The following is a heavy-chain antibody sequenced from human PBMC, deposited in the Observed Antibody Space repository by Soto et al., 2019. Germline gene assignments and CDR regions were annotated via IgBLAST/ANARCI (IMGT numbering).Heavy chain of an antibody. D-gene: IGHD2-8*01. CDR3: ARHEGNGNVWPLDY. J-gene: IGHJ4*02. CDR1: GDSIGTTHSY. Sequence: LETLSLTCTVSGDSIGTTHSYWAWIRQSPGKGLEWIGNIHYSGSTYYMPSLRSRVTLSVDTSKNQFSLRLTSVTAEDTAVYYCARHEGNGNVWPLDYWGQGILVTVSS. V-gene: IGHV4-39*01. CDR2: IHYSGST.